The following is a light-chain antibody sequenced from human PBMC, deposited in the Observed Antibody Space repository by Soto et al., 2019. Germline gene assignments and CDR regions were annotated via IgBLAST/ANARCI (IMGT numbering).Light chain of an antibody. V-gene: IGKV3-11*01. CDR3: QQRSNWPPIT. CDR2: DAS. CDR1: QSVSSY. Sequence: EIVLTQSPATLSLSPGERATLSCRASQSVSSYLAWYQQKPGQAPRLLIYDASNRATGIPARFSGSGSGTDFTLTISSPEPEAFAVYYCQQRSNWPPITFGRGTKVDIK. J-gene: IGKJ3*01.